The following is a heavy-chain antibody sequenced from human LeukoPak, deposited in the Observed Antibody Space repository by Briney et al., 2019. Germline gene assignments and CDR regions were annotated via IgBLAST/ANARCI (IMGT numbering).Heavy chain of an antibody. CDR3: ARYYYDILTGFGPYYFDY. CDR2: ISSDGDNT. J-gene: IGHJ4*02. D-gene: IGHD3-9*01. Sequence: GGSLRLSCSASGFIFSNYGMYWVRQAPGKGLEFVSAISSDGDNTFYADSVKGRFTISRDNSKNTLSLQMNSLRAEDTAVYYCARYYYDILTGFGPYYFDYWGQGTLVTVSS. CDR1: GFIFSNYG. V-gene: IGHV3-64*04.